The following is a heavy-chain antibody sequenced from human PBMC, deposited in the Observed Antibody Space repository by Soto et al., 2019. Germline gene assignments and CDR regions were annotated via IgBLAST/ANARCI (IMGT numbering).Heavy chain of an antibody. Sequence: GGSLRLSCAASGFTFSSYSMNWVRQAPGKGLEWVSSISSSSSYIYYADSVKGRFTISRDNAKNSLYLQMNSLRAEDMAVYYCATFSIAARDYWGQGTLVTVSS. D-gene: IGHD6-6*01. V-gene: IGHV3-21*01. CDR1: GFTFSSYS. CDR2: ISSSSSYI. CDR3: ATFSIAARDY. J-gene: IGHJ4*02.